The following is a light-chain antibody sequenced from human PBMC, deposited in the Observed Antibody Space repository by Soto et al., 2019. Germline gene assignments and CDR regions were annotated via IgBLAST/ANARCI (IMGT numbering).Light chain of an antibody. Sequence: EIVLTQSPGTLSLSPGERATLSCRASQSVIGRQLAWYQHKPGQAPRLLIYGVSTRATGIPDRFTGSESGTDFTLTISRLEPEDFAVFYCQVYGPSPPITFGQGTRLEIK. CDR1: QSVIGRQ. J-gene: IGKJ5*01. CDR3: QVYGPSPPIT. V-gene: IGKV3-20*01. CDR2: GVS.